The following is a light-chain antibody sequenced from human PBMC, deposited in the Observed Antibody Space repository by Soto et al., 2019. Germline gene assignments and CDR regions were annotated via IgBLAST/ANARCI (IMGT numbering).Light chain of an antibody. Sequence: SYELTQPPSVSVAPGKTARITCGGNNIGSNSVHWYQQKPGQAPVLVIYYDSDRPSGIPERFSGSNSGNTATLTISRVEAGDEADYYCQVWDSSSDHPVFGGGTMLTVL. CDR1: NIGSNS. CDR3: QVWDSSSDHPV. V-gene: IGLV3-21*04. J-gene: IGLJ2*01. CDR2: YDS.